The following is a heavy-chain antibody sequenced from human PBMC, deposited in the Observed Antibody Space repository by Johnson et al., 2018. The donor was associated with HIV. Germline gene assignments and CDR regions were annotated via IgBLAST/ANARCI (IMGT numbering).Heavy chain of an antibody. CDR1: GFTFSSYA. D-gene: IGHD6-19*01. CDR3: ARRFFPGITVALDAFDI. J-gene: IGHJ3*02. CDR2: ISYDGSNK. Sequence: QVQLVESGGGLVQPGGSLRLSCAASGFTFSSYAMHWVRQAPGKGLEWVAVISYDGSNKYYANSVKGRFTISRDNAKNSLYLQMNSRRAEDTAVYYCARRFFPGITVALDAFDIWGQGTMVTVSS. V-gene: IGHV3-30-3*01.